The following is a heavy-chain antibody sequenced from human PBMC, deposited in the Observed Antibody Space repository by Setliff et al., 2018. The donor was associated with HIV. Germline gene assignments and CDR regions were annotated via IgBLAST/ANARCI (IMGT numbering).Heavy chain of an antibody. V-gene: IGHV4-39*02. CDR1: GGSISSSSYY. CDR3: ARAQLPPTYIDV. D-gene: IGHD2-2*01. CDR2: ITHSRST. Sequence: SETLSLTCTVSGGSISSSSYYWSWIRQPPGKGLEWIGEITHSRSTNYNPSLKSRATISVDTSKNHFSLKLTSLTAADTAVYYCARAQLPPTYIDVWGSGTTVTVSS. J-gene: IGHJ6*03.